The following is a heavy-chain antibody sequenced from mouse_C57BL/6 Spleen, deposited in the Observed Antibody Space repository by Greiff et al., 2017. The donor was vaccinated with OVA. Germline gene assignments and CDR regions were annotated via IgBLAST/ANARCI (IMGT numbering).Heavy chain of an antibody. CDR1: GYTFTSYW. J-gene: IGHJ3*01. CDR2: INPSNGGT. V-gene: IGHV1-53*01. Sequence: QVQLQQPGTELVKPGASVKLSCKASGYTFTSYWMHWVKQRPGQGLEWIGNINPSNGGTNYNEKFKSKATLTVDKSSSTAYMQLGSLTSEDSAVYYCARPLMVTTEFAYWGQGTLVTVSA. D-gene: IGHD2-2*01. CDR3: ARPLMVTTEFAY.